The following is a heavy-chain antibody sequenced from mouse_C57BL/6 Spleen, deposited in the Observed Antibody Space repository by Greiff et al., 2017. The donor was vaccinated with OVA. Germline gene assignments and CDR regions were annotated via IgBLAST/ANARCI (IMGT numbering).Heavy chain of an antibody. CDR3: VRHSNGVFDY. CDR1: GFSFNTYA. D-gene: IGHD2-5*01. V-gene: IGHV10-1*01. CDR2: IRSKSNNYAT. J-gene: IGHJ2*01. Sequence: EVQLVESGGGLVQPKGSLKLSCAASGFSFNTYAMNWVRQAPGKGLEWVARIRSKSNNYATYYADSVKDRFTISRDDSESMLYLQMNNLKTEDTAMYYCVRHSNGVFDYWGQGTTLTVSS.